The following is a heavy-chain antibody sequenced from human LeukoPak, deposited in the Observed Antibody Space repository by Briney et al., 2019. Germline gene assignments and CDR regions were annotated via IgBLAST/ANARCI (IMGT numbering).Heavy chain of an antibody. Sequence: ASVKVSCKASGYTFTGYYIHWVRQAPGQGLEWMGWINPISGGTKYEQKFQGRVTMTRDTSISTAYMELSRLRSDDTAVYYCARGAQSEYFQHWGQGTLVTVSS. V-gene: IGHV1-2*02. D-gene: IGHD2-15*01. CDR1: GYTFTGYY. J-gene: IGHJ1*01. CDR2: INPISGGT. CDR3: ARGAQSEYFQH.